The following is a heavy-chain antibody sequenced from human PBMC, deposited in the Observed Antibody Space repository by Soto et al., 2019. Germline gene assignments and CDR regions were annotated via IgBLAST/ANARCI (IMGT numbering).Heavy chain of an antibody. CDR3: VRDPSYGSGRTGYYYYGLDV. CDR2: ISASDGST. J-gene: IGHJ6*02. Sequence: PGGSLRLSCAASGFTFSSFAMSWVRQAPGKGLEWVSVISASDGSTYDADSVKGRFTISRDNSKNMLYLEMNSLRAEDTAVYYCVRDPSYGSGRTGYYYYGLDVWGQGTTVIVSS. D-gene: IGHD3-10*01. CDR1: GFTFSSFA. V-gene: IGHV3-23*01.